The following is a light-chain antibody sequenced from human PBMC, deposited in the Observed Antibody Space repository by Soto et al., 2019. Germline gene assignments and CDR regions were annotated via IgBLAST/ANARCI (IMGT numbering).Light chain of an antibody. V-gene: IGKV1-9*01. Sequence: DIQLTQSPSFLSASVGDRVTITCRASQGINSYFAWYQQKPGKAPRLLVYASSTLQSGVPSRFSGSGSGTEFTLIISSLQPEDFATYYCQQLNSYPLTFGGGTKVEIK. J-gene: IGKJ4*01. CDR2: ASS. CDR1: QGINSY. CDR3: QQLNSYPLT.